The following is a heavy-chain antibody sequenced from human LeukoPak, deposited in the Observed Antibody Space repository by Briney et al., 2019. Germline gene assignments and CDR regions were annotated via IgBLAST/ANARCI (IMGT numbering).Heavy chain of an antibody. CDR1: GGSISSGGYS. J-gene: IGHJ3*02. CDR2: IYYSGST. V-gene: IGHV4-30-4*07. D-gene: IGHD2-8*01. CDR3: AREVFDAFDI. Sequence: PSQTLSLTCAVSGGSISSGGYSWSWIRQPPGKGLEWIGYIYYSGSTYYNPSLKSRVTISVDTSKNQFSLKLSSVTAADTAVYYCAREVFDAFDIWGQGTMVTVSS.